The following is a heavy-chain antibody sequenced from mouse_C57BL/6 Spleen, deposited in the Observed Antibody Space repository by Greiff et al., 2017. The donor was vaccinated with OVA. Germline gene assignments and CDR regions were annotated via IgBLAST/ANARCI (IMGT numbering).Heavy chain of an antibody. CDR3: ARADDYSNYSFDY. Sequence: QVQLKQPGAELVKPGASVKLSCKASGYTFTSYWMHWVKQRPGQGLEWIGMIHPNSGSTNYNEKFKSKATLTVDKSSSTAYMQLSSLTSEDSAVYYCARADDYSNYSFDYWGQGTTLTVSS. CDR1: GYTFTSYW. D-gene: IGHD2-5*01. J-gene: IGHJ2*01. V-gene: IGHV1-64*01. CDR2: IHPNSGST.